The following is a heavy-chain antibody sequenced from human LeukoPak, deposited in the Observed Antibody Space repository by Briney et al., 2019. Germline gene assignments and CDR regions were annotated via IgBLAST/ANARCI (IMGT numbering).Heavy chain of an antibody. Sequence: ASVKVSCKVSGYTFTGYYLHWLRQAPGQGLEWMGRINPDSGGTNYAQKFQGRVTMTRDTSINTAYMDLSSLRSEDTAVYYCARDRLRFLGKYNWFDPWGQGTLVTVSS. D-gene: IGHD3-3*01. J-gene: IGHJ5*02. V-gene: IGHV1-2*06. CDR1: GYTFTGYY. CDR2: INPDSGGT. CDR3: ARDRLRFLGKYNWFDP.